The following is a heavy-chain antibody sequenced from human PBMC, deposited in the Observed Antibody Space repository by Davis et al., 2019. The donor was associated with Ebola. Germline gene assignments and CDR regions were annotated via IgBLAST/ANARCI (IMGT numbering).Heavy chain of an antibody. CDR1: GYSFTHYS. CDR2: VSGNNGKT. J-gene: IGHJ4*02. Sequence: ASVKVSCKASGYSFTHYSFSWVRQAPGQGLEWMGWVSGNNGKTDYAQNFRGRVTMTRDTSTSTAYMELRSLKSDDTAVYYCLVKDDSSSYYYEVDYWGQGSLVTVSS. D-gene: IGHD3-22*01. V-gene: IGHV1-18*01. CDR3: LVKDDSSSYYYEVDY.